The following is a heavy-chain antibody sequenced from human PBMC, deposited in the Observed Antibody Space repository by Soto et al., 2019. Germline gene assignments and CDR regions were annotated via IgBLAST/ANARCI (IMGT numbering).Heavy chain of an antibody. J-gene: IGHJ6*02. Sequence: QVQLVESGGGVVQPGRSLRLSCAASGFTFSSYGMHWVRQAPGKGLEWVAVISYDGSNKYYADSVKGRFTISRDNSKNTLYLQMNSLRAEDTAVYYCAKDTHRGRVYYYYGMDVWGQGTTVTVSS. V-gene: IGHV3-30*18. CDR3: AKDTHRGRVYYYYGMDV. D-gene: IGHD1-26*01. CDR2: ISYDGSNK. CDR1: GFTFSSYG.